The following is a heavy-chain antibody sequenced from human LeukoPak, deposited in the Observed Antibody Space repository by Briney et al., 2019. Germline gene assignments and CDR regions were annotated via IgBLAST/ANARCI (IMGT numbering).Heavy chain of an antibody. D-gene: IGHD2-2*02. CDR3: AKEHWDYQLLNHYFDY. J-gene: IGHJ4*02. V-gene: IGHV3-23*01. CDR2: ISGSGGST. Sequence: GGSLRLSCAASGFTFSSYAMSWVRQAPGKGLEGVSAISGSGGSTYYADSVKGRFTISRDNSKNTLYLQTNSLRAEDTAVYYCAKEHWDYQLLNHYFDYWGQGTLVTVSS. CDR1: GFTFSSYA.